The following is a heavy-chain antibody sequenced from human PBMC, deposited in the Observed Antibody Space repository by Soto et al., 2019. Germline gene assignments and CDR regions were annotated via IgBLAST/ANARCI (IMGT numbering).Heavy chain of an antibody. J-gene: IGHJ4*02. D-gene: IGHD4-17*01. Sequence: EVQLVESGGGLVQPGGSLRLSCAASGFTFSSYSMNWVRQAPGKGLEWVSYISSSSSTIYYADSVKGRFTISRDNAKNSLYLQMNSLRAEDTAVYYCARDSAVTTEEEFDYWGQGTLVTVSS. CDR2: ISSSSSTI. V-gene: IGHV3-48*01. CDR3: ARDSAVTTEEEFDY. CDR1: GFTFSSYS.